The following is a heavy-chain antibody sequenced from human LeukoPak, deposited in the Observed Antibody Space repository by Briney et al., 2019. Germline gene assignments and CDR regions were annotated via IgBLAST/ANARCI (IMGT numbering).Heavy chain of an antibody. J-gene: IGHJ4*02. CDR3: ATALRVATYLDY. CDR2: FDPEDGET. D-gene: IGHD5-12*01. V-gene: IGHV1-24*01. CDR1: GYTLTELS. Sequence: GASVKVSCKVSGYTLTELSMHWVRQAPGKGLEWMGGFDPEDGETIYAQKFQGRVTMTEDTSTDTAYMELSSLRSEDTAVYYCATALRVATYLDYWGQGTLVTVSS.